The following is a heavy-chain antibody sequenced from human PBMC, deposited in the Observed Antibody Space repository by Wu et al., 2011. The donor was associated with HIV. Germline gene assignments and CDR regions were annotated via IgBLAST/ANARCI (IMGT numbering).Heavy chain of an antibody. Sequence: QVQLVQSGAEVRKPGSSVKVSCKASGGTFSTYAFSWVRQAPGQGPEWMGRVIPILGTTNYAQKFRGRVTITADESTTTTYLELSSLRSEDTAVYYCAIWSGSQGPYYYYYMDVWGKGTRSPSP. CDR1: GGTFSTYA. J-gene: IGHJ6*03. CDR3: AIWSGSQGPYYYYYMDV. V-gene: IGHV1-69*11. D-gene: IGHD3-3*01. CDR2: VIPILGTT.